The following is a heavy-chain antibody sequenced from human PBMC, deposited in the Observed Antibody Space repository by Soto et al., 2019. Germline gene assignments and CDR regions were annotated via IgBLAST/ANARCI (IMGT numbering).Heavy chain of an antibody. CDR2: INPNDGSP. D-gene: IGHD2-21*01. V-gene: IGHV1-46*01. Sequence: QVQLVQSGAEVKKPGASVKVSCRASGYSFTSKFMHWVRQAPGQGLEWMGIINPNDGSPNYAQKFHGRVIMTRETSTSTVYMELTSLRSEDTAVYYCARGIVWWGTDAFDIWGQGTMVTVSS. J-gene: IGHJ3*02. CDR3: ARGIVWWGTDAFDI. CDR1: GYSFTSKF.